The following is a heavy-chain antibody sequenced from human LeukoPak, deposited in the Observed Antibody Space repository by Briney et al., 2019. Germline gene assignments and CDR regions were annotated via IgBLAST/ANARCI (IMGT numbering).Heavy chain of an antibody. CDR2: IRGNGET. CDR3: AMASWVSSTDAVR. V-gene: IGHV3-23*01. D-gene: IGHD3-16*01. Sequence: PGGSLRLSWAASGLSLSSLAISWVRHGPAGGLEWVAGIRGNGETFYTDSVKGRFTLSSDRSRNTDYLPLDDLTVEATALYYFAMASWVSSTDAVRWGPGNLVTVSS. J-gene: IGHJ4*02. CDR1: GLSLSSLA.